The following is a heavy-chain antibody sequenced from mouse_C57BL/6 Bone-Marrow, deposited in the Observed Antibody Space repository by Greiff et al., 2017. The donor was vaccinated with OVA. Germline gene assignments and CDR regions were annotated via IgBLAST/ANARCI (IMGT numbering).Heavy chain of an antibody. Sequence: QVQLKQPGAELVKPGASVKMSCKASGYTFTSYWITWVKQRPGQGLEWIGDIYPGSGSTNYNEKFKSKATLTVDTSSSTAYMQLSSLTSEDSAVYYCARDITTVVAGDWYFDVWGTGTTVTVSS. CDR2: IYPGSGST. V-gene: IGHV1-55*01. J-gene: IGHJ1*03. CDR1: GYTFTSYW. CDR3: ARDITTVVAGDWYFDV. D-gene: IGHD1-1*01.